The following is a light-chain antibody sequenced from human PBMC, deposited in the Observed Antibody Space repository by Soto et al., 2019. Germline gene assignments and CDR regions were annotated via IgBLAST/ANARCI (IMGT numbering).Light chain of an antibody. Sequence: MTHSPSSXSTPQGHRVTIPCRASQGISNYLAWYQQKPGKAPXLXXXAASTLPSGVPSRFSGSGSGTDFTPTISSRQSEDFAGYYCQQYAEGRPITFGQGTRLEI. J-gene: IGKJ5*01. CDR2: AAS. CDR1: QGISNY. CDR3: QQYAEGRPIT. V-gene: IGKV1-27*01.